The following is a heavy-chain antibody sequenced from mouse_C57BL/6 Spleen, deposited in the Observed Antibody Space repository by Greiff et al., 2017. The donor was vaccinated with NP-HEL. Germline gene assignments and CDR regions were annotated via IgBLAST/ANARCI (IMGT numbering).Heavy chain of an antibody. V-gene: IGHV1-82*01. CDR3: ARLRDGSLSD. CDR2: IYPGDGDT. Sequence: QVQLQQSGPELVKPGASVKISCKASGYAFSSSWMNWVKQRPGKGLEWIGRIYPGDGDTNYNGKFKGKATLTADKSSSTAYMQLSSLTSEDSAVYFCARLRDGSLSDWGQGTTLTVSS. J-gene: IGHJ2*01. CDR1: GYAFSSSW. D-gene: IGHD2-3*01.